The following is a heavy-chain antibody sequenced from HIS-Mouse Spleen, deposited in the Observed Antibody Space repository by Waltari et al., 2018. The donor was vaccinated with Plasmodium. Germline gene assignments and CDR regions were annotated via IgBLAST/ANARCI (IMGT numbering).Heavy chain of an antibody. CDR2: SSSSSRTI. J-gene: IGHJ3*02. CDR1: GFTFSRYS. V-gene: IGHV3-48*01. Sequence: EVQLVESGGGLVQPGGSLRLSCAASGFTFSRYSMNWVRQAPGKGLEGFSYSSSSSRTIEYADSVKGRCTIARDNAKNSLLLQMNSLRAEDTAVYYCAREKHSSSWYDAFDIWGQGTMVTVSS. D-gene: IGHD6-13*01. CDR3: AREKHSSSWYDAFDI.